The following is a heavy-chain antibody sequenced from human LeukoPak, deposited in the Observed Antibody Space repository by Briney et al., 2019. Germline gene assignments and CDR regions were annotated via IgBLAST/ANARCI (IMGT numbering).Heavy chain of an antibody. J-gene: IGHJ4*02. CDR2: VNHSGGT. CDR1: GGSFSGYY. D-gene: IGHD6-13*01. Sequence: SEALSLTCAVYGGSFSGYYWSWIRQPPGKGLEWIGEVNHSGGTNYNPSLKSRVTISVDTSKNQFSLKLSSVTAADTAVYYCARLSIAAVPYWGQGTLVTVSS. CDR3: ARLSIAAVPY. V-gene: IGHV4-34*01.